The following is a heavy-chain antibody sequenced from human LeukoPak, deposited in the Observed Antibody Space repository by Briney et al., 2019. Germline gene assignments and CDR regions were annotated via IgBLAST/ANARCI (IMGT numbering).Heavy chain of an antibody. Sequence: SETLSLTCTVSGGSISSYYWSWIRQPAGKGLEWIGRIYTSGSTNYNPSLKSRVTMSVDTSKNQFSLKLSSVTAADTAVYYCARDGPHARYYYYYGMDVWGQGTTVTVSS. CDR2: IYTSGST. CDR3: ARDGPHARYYYYYGMDV. J-gene: IGHJ6*02. CDR1: GGSISSYY. V-gene: IGHV4-4*07.